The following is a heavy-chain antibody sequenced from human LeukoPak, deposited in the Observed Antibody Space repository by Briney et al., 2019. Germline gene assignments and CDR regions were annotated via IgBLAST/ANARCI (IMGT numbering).Heavy chain of an antibody. CDR3: SGIYVHFDN. J-gene: IGHJ4*02. Sequence: GESLKISCQGSGYSFTNYWIGWVRQVPGKGLEWMGIIYPGDSDTRYSPSFQGQVTISADKSISTAYLQWSRLKASDTAMYYGSGIYVHFDNWGQGTLVTVSS. V-gene: IGHV5-51*01. D-gene: IGHD3-16*01. CDR2: IYPGDSDT. CDR1: GYSFTNYW.